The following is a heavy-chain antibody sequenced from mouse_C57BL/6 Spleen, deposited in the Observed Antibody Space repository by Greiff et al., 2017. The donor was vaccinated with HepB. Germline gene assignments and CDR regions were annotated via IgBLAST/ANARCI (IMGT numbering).Heavy chain of an antibody. Sequence: QVQLQQPGAELVMPGASVKLSCKASGYTFTSYWMHWVKQRPGQGLEWIGEIDPSDSYTNYNQKFKGKSTLTVDKSSSTAYMQLSSLTSEDSAVYYWARYYDYDEDYYAMDYWGQGTSVTVSS. CDR2: IDPSDSYT. J-gene: IGHJ4*01. V-gene: IGHV1-69*01. CDR3: ARYYDYDEDYYAMDY. D-gene: IGHD2-4*01. CDR1: GYTFTSYW.